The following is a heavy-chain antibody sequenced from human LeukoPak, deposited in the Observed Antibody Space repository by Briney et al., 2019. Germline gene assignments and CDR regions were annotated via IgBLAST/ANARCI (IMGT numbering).Heavy chain of an antibody. Sequence: ASVKVSCKASGGTFSSYAISWVRQAPGQGLEWMGGIIPIFGTANYAQKFQGRVTITADESTSTAYMELSSLRSDDTAVYYCARDDSYVDTAMGDFDYWGQGTLVTVSS. D-gene: IGHD5-18*01. CDR1: GGTFSSYA. J-gene: IGHJ4*02. CDR3: ARDDSYVDTAMGDFDY. V-gene: IGHV1-69*13. CDR2: IIPIFGTA.